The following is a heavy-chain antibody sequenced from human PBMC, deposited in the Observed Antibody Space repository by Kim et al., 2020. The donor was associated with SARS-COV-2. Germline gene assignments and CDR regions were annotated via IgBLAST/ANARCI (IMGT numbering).Heavy chain of an antibody. Sequence: SETLSLTCTVSGGSISSYYWSWIRQPPGKVLEWIGYIYYSGSTNYNPSLKSRVTISVETSKTQFSLKLRSLTAADTAVYYCVREGLAAALPGGDAFDIWG. CDR2: IYYSGST. CDR3: VREGLAAALPGGDAFDI. J-gene: IGHJ3*02. V-gene: IGHV4-59*01. CDR1: GGSISSYY. D-gene: IGHD6-13*01.